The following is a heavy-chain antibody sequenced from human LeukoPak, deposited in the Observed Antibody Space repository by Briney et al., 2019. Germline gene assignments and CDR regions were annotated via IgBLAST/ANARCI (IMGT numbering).Heavy chain of an antibody. J-gene: IGHJ4*02. Sequence: GGSLRLSCAASGFTFSSYAMSWVRQAPGKGLEWVSAISGSGGSTYYADSVKGRFTISRDNSKNTLYLQMNSLRAEDTAVYYCAKDEVDCSSTSCFYFDYWGQGTLVTVSS. D-gene: IGHD2-2*01. CDR3: AKDEVDCSSTSCFYFDY. CDR2: ISGSGGST. V-gene: IGHV3-23*01. CDR1: GFTFSSYA.